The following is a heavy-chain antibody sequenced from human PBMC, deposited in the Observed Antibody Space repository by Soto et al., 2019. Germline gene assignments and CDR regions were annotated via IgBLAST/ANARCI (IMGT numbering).Heavy chain of an antibody. Sequence: QVQLVQSGAEVKKPGSSVKVSCKASGGTFSSYTISWVRQAPGQGLEWMGRIIPILGIANYAQKFQGRVTITADKSTSTAYMELSSLRSEDTAGYYCAGGRGTIFVLGLPFDNWGQGTLVTVPS. CDR2: IIPILGIA. CDR3: AGGRGTIFVLGLPFDN. CDR1: GGTFSSYT. J-gene: IGHJ4*02. V-gene: IGHV1-69*02. D-gene: IGHD3-3*01.